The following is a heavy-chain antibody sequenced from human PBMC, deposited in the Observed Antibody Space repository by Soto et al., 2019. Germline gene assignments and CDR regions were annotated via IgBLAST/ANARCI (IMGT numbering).Heavy chain of an antibody. D-gene: IGHD6-19*01. Sequence: QVQLVESGGGVVQPGGSLRLSCAASGFTFSSYGMHWVRQAPGKGLEWVAGISNDGSNKYYADSVKGRFTISRDNSKNTLYLQMNSRRAGDTAVYYCAKGFSSGWYWASWGQGTLVTVSS. CDR2: ISNDGSNK. CDR1: GFTFSSYG. V-gene: IGHV3-30*18. CDR3: AKGFSSGWYWAS. J-gene: IGHJ4*02.